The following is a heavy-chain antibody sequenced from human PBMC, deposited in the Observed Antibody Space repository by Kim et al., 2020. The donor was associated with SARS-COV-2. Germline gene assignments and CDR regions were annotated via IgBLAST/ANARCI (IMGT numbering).Heavy chain of an antibody. CDR2: ISATGSRT. CDR3: TKDGNHAYFYNAMDV. Sequence: GGSLRLSCAASGFTFSSYAMSWVRQAPGKGLEWVSAISATGSRTYFADSVKGRSTISRDKSRNTVYLQLNSLTVEDTAIYYCTKDGNHAYFYNAMDVWGQGTTVIVAS. D-gene: IGHD1-20*01. J-gene: IGHJ6*02. CDR1: GFTFSSYA. V-gene: IGHV3-23*01.